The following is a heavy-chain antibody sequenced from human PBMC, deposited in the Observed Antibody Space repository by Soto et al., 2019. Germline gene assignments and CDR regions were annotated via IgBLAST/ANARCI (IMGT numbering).Heavy chain of an antibody. CDR3: ARDARQYYDFWSGCWFDP. CDR1: GGTFSSYA. CDR2: IIPIFGTA. Sequence: QVQLVQSGAEVKKPGSSVKVSCKASGGTFSSYAISWVRQAPGQGLEWMGGIIPIFGTANYAQKFQGRVTITADESTSTAYRELSSLRSEDTAVYYCARDARQYYDFWSGCWFDPWGQGTLVTVSS. D-gene: IGHD3-3*01. V-gene: IGHV1-69*01. J-gene: IGHJ5*02.